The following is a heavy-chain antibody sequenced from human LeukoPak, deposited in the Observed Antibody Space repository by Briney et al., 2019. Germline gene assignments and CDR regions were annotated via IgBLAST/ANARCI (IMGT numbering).Heavy chain of an antibody. CDR1: GFSFNNYW. V-gene: IGHV3-7*03. D-gene: IGHD3-10*01. CDR3: AGGRGGEY. J-gene: IGHJ4*02. Sequence: GGSLRLSCAASGFSFNNYWMTWVRQAPGKGLEWVANIKQDGSEKYFVDSVKGRFTISRDNAKNSLYLQMNSLRAEDTAVYYCAGGRGGEYWGPGTLVTVS. CDR2: IKQDGSEK.